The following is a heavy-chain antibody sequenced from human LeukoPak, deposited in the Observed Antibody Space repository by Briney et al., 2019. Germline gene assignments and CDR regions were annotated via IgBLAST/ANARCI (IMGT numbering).Heavy chain of an antibody. V-gene: IGHV4-34*01. Sequence: SETLSLTCAVYGGSFSGYYWSWIRQPPEKGLEWIGEINHSGSTNYNPSLKSRVTISVDTSKNQFSLKLSSVTAADTAVYYCASIGRYSSSGFDYWGQGTLVTVSS. J-gene: IGHJ4*02. CDR2: INHSGST. D-gene: IGHD6-19*01. CDR3: ASIGRYSSSGFDY. CDR1: GGSFSGYY.